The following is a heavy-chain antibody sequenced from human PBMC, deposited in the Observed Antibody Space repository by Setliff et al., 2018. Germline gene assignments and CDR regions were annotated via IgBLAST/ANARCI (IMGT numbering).Heavy chain of an antibody. J-gene: IGHJ1*01. Sequence: GGSLRLSCAASGFTFSTYRMHWVRQAPGKGLEWVAVIWDDGVKKYHADSVKGRFTISRDNFKSTLYLQMNTLKAEDTAVYYCATGRRSGSYSSEYFQHWGQGTLVTVSS. CDR3: ATGRRSGSYSSEYFQH. CDR1: GFTFSTYR. V-gene: IGHV3-33*08. D-gene: IGHD1-26*01. CDR2: IWDDGVKK.